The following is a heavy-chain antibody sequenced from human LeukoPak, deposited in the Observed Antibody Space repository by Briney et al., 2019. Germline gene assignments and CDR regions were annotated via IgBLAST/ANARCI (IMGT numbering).Heavy chain of an antibody. CDR2: IYGSGST. V-gene: IGHV4-4*07. CDR3: ARGRYESTRLSAYYYYYMDV. CDR1: GGSISSYY. Sequence: SETLSLTCTVSGGSISSYYWSWIRQPAGKGLEWIGRIYGSGSTIYNPSLKSRVTMSVDTSKNQFSLKLSSVTAADTAVYYCARGRYESTRLSAYYYYYMDVWGKGTTVTVSS. D-gene: IGHD1-14*01. J-gene: IGHJ6*03.